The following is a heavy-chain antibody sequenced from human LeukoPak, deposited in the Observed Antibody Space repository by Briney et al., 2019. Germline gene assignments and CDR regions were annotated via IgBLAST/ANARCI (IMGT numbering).Heavy chain of an antibody. J-gene: IGHJ4*02. CDR1: GFTFNDYG. V-gene: IGHV3-23*01. CDR3: ANDLGWIQLNLG. CDR2: IRADGITT. Sequence: GGSLRLSCAASGFTFNDYGMSWVRQAPRKGLEWVSGIRADGITTYYADSVKGRFTISRDNSKNTVWLQMNSLRAEDTAIYYCANDLGWIQLNLGRGQGTLVTVSS. D-gene: IGHD5-18*01.